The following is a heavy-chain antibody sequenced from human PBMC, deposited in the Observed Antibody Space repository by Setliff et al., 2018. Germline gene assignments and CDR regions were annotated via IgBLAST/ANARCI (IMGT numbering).Heavy chain of an antibody. Sequence: ASVKVSCKASGGTFNNYAISWVRQAPGQGLEWMGIINPRAGTTSYAQKLQGRVTMTRDTSTNTVYMELSSLRSEDTAVYYCARGGSPDCSTAGCRYGDYVYWGQGTQVTVSS. D-gene: IGHD2-2*01. CDR1: GGTFNNYA. CDR2: INPRAGTT. J-gene: IGHJ4*02. V-gene: IGHV1-46*02. CDR3: ARGGSPDCSTAGCRYGDYVY.